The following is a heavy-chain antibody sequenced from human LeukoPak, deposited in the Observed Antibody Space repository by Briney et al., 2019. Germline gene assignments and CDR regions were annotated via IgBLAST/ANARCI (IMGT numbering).Heavy chain of an antibody. CDR3: ARHSSRIAVATYYFDY. V-gene: IGHV4-34*01. CDR1: GGSFSGYY. J-gene: IGHJ4*02. CDR2: INHSGST. D-gene: IGHD6-19*01. Sequence: PSETLSLTCAVYGGSFSGYYWRWIRQPPGKGLEWIGEINHSGSTNYNPSLKSRVTISVDTSKNQFSLKLSSVTAADTAVYYCARHSSRIAVATYYFDYWGQGTLVTVSS.